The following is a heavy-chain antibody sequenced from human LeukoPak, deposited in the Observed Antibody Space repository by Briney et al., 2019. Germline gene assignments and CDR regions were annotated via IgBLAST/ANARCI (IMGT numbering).Heavy chain of an antibody. CDR3: ACITLIRGVSSIGNP. D-gene: IGHD3-10*01. CDR1: GYIFTSYY. Sequence: ASVKVSCKASGYIFTSYYMHWVRQAPGQGLEWMGWIIPNSGGTHYAQQFQGRVTMTRDTSISTAYMELSRLRSDDTAIYYCACITLIRGVSSIGNPWGQGTLVTVSS. CDR2: IIPNSGGT. J-gene: IGHJ5*02. V-gene: IGHV1-2*02.